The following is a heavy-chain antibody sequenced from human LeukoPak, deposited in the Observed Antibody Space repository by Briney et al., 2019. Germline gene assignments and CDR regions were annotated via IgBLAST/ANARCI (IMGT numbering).Heavy chain of an antibody. V-gene: IGHV3-66*02. J-gene: IGHJ4*02. CDR3: AKDQSSFCSRSSCYALHY. D-gene: IGHD2-2*01. CDR2: IYSGGST. Sequence: PGGSLRLSCAASGFTVSSNYMSWVRQAPGKGLEWVSVIYSGGSTYYADSVKGRFTVSRDNSINTLYLQIGSLRPEDTALYYCAKDQSSFCSRSSCYALHYWGQGTLVAVSS. CDR1: GFTVSSNY.